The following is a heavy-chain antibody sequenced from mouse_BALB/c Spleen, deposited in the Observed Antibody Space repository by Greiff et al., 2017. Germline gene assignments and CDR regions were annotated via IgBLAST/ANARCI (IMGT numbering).Heavy chain of an antibody. J-gene: IGHJ3*01. D-gene: IGHD2-1*01. CDR1: GYTFSSYW. V-gene: IGHV1-9*01. CDR2: ILPGSGST. CDR3: ARGGYYGNYWFAY. Sequence: QVQLQQSGAELMKPGASVKISCKATGYTFSSYWIEWVKQRPGHGLEWIGEILPGSGSTNYNEKFKGKATFTADTSSNTAYMQLSSLTSEDSAVYYCARGGYYGNYWFAYWGQGTLVTVSA.